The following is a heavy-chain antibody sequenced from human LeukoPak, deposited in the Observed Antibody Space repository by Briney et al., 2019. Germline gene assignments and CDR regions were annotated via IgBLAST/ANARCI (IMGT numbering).Heavy chain of an antibody. V-gene: IGHV3-64D*06. CDR3: VKHPGVGYYFDY. Sequence: GGSLRLSCAASGLTFSTYAMNWVRQAPGKGLEYVSAISRDGGDTYYADSVRGRFTISRDNSKNTLHLQMSSLRPEDTAVYYCVKHPGVGYYFDYWGQGTLVTVSS. D-gene: IGHD3-3*01. J-gene: IGHJ4*02. CDR1: GLTFSTYA. CDR2: ISRDGGDT.